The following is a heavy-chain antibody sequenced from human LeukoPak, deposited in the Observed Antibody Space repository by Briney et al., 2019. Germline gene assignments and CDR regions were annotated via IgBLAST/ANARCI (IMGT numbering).Heavy chain of an antibody. CDR2: IYYSGST. CDR1: GGSISSYY. Sequence: SETLSLTCTVSGGSISSYYWSWIRQPPGKGLEWIGYIYYSGSTNYNPSLKSRVTISVDTSKNQFSLKLSSVTAADTAVYYCASGYGYFHHWGQGTLVTVSS. J-gene: IGHJ1*01. V-gene: IGHV4-59*01. D-gene: IGHD3-22*01. CDR3: ASGYGYFHH.